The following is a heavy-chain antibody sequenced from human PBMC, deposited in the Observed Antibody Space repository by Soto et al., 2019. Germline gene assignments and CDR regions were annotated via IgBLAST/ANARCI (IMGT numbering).Heavy chain of an antibody. Sequence: SETLSLTCTVSGGSASSGSYYWSWIRQPPGKGLECIGYIYYSGSTNYNPSLKSRVTISVDTSKNQFSLKLSSVTVADTAVYYCARVSSSWGLVNYFDYWGQGTLVTVSS. J-gene: IGHJ4*02. D-gene: IGHD6-13*01. V-gene: IGHV4-61*01. CDR1: GGSASSGSYY. CDR3: ARVSSSWGLVNYFDY. CDR2: IYYSGST.